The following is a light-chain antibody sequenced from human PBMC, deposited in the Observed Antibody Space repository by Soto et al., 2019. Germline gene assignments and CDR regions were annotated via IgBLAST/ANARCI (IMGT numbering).Light chain of an antibody. CDR2: DAS. CDR1: HSVGSY. CDR3: QEGSNWPPPIT. J-gene: IGKJ5*01. Sequence: PGERATLSCRASHSVGSYLAWYQQKPGQAPRLLVYDASKRATGTPARFSGSGSGTDFTLTISSLEPEDFAVYYCQEGSNWPPPITFGQGTRLEMK. V-gene: IGKV3-11*01.